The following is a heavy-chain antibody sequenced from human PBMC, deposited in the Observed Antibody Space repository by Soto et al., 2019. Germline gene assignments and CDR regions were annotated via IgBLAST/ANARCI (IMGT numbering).Heavy chain of an antibody. Sequence: ASVKVSCKASGYTFTSYGISWVRQAPGQGLEWMGWISAYNGNTNYAQKLQGRVTMTTDTSTSTAYMELRSLRSDDTAVYYCARDITIFGVVTLDYWGQGTLVTVSS. D-gene: IGHD3-3*01. J-gene: IGHJ4*02. CDR2: ISAYNGNT. CDR3: ARDITIFGVVTLDY. CDR1: GYTFTSYG. V-gene: IGHV1-18*01.